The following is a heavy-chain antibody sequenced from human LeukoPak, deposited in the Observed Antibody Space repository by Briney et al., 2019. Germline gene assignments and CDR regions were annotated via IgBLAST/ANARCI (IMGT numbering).Heavy chain of an antibody. CDR3: ARVRGGRDGYNFEYFQH. V-gene: IGHV1-69*13. Sequence: GASVKVSCKASGGTFSSYAISWVRQAPGQGLEWMGGIIPIFGTANYAQKFQGRVTITADESTSTAYMELSSLRSEDTAVYYCARVRGGRDGYNFEYFQHWGQGTLVTVSS. D-gene: IGHD5-24*01. J-gene: IGHJ1*01. CDR1: GGTFSSYA. CDR2: IIPIFGTA.